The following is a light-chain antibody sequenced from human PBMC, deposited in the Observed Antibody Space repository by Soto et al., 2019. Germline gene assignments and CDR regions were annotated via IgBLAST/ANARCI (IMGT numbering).Light chain of an antibody. Sequence: EIVLTQSPGTLSLSPGERATLSCRASQSVSSRYLGWYQQKPGQAPRLLIYGASSRAAGIPDRFSGSGSGTHFTLTISRLEPEDFAVYYCQQYGSSPRTCGQGTKAEIK. CDR3: QQYGSSPRT. CDR2: GAS. V-gene: IGKV3-20*01. CDR1: QSVSSRY. J-gene: IGKJ1*01.